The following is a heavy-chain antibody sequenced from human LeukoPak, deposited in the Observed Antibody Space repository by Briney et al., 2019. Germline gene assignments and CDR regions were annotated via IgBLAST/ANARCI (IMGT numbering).Heavy chain of an antibody. CDR2: IYPGDSDT. Sequence: PGASLQISCQGSGSIFTSYWIGCVRQVPGKGLEWMGIIYPGDSDTRYSPSFQGQVTISADKSISTAYLQWSSLKASDTAMYYCANKYSSSSGAFDIWGQGTMVTVSS. CDR3: ANKYSSSSGAFDI. CDR1: GSIFTSYW. D-gene: IGHD6-6*01. V-gene: IGHV5-51*01. J-gene: IGHJ3*02.